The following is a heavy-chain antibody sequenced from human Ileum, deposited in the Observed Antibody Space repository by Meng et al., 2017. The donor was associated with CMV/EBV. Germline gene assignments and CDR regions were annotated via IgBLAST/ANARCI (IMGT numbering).Heavy chain of an antibody. J-gene: IGHJ5*02. D-gene: IGHD1-26*01. Sequence: LSLTSAVYGGSFSGYYWSWIRQPPGKGLEWIGEINHSGSTNYNPSLKSRVTISVDTSKNQFSLKLSSVTAADTAVYYCARVGGSYSSWGQGTLVTVSS. CDR2: INHSGST. CDR3: ARVGGSYSS. V-gene: IGHV4-34*01. CDR1: GGSFSGYY.